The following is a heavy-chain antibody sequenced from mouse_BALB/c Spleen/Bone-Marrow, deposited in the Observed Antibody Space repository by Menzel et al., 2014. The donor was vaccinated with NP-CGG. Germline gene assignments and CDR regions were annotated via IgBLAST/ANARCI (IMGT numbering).Heavy chain of an antibody. D-gene: IGHD1-2*01. CDR1: GFDFSGFW. V-gene: IGHV4-1*02. Sequence: EVKLMESGGGLVQPGGSLELSCAASGFDFSGFWMSWVRQAPGRGLEWIGEINPDSNTINYSPSLKDKIIISRDNAKNTLYLQMSKVRSEDTALYYCARLGYYGSFAYWGQGTLVTVSA. CDR2: INPDSNTI. J-gene: IGHJ3*01. CDR3: ARLGYYGSFAY.